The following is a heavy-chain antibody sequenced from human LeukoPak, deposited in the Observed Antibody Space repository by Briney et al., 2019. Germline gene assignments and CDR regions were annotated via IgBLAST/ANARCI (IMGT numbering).Heavy chain of an antibody. J-gene: IGHJ5*02. V-gene: IGHV4-59*01. Sequence: PSETLSLTCTVSGASISSYYWSWIRQPPGKGLEWIGYIYYSGITNYDPSLKSRVTISVDTSRNQFSLKLSSVTAADTVVYYCARDLLNWFDPWGQGTLVTVSS. CDR1: GASISSYY. CDR2: IYYSGIT. CDR3: ARDLLNWFDP.